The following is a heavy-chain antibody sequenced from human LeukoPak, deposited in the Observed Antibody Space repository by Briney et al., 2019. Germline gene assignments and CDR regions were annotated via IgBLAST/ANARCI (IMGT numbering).Heavy chain of an antibody. V-gene: IGHV5-51*01. J-gene: IGHJ4*02. D-gene: IGHD1-26*01. CDR3: ARRRDLYSGSYYPFDY. CDR1: GYSFTSYW. Sequence: GESLKISCKGSGYSFTSYWIGWVRQMPGKGLEWMGNIYPADSDTRYSPSFQGQVTISADKSISTAYLQWSSLKASDTAMYYCARRRDLYSGSYYPFDYWGQGTLVTVSS. CDR2: IYPADSDT.